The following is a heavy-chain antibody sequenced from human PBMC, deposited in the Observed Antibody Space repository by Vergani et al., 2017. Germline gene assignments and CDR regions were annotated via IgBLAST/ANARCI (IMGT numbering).Heavy chain of an antibody. Sequence: QVQLVQSGAEVKKPGASVKVSCKASGYIFTSYGISWVRQAPGQGLEWMGWISAYNGNKNYAQNFQGRVTMTEDTSTDTAYMELSSLRSEDTAVYYCATAAMVRGVMSYYFDYWGQGTLVTVSS. CDR3: ATAAMVRGVMSYYFDY. V-gene: IGHV1-18*01. J-gene: IGHJ4*02. CDR1: GYIFTSYG. CDR2: ISAYNGNK. D-gene: IGHD3-10*01.